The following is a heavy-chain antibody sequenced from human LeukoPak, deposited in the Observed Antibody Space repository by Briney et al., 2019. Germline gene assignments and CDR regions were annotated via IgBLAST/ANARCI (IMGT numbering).Heavy chain of an antibody. V-gene: IGHV3-30*18. Sequence: GGSLRLSCAASGFTFSSYGMHWVRQAPGKGLEWVAVISYDGSNKYYADSVKGRFTISRDNSKNALYLQMNSLRAEDTVVYYCAKDHGGIAIWGQGTMVTVSS. CDR3: AKDHGGIAI. J-gene: IGHJ3*02. D-gene: IGHD6-13*01. CDR2: ISYDGSNK. CDR1: GFTFSSYG.